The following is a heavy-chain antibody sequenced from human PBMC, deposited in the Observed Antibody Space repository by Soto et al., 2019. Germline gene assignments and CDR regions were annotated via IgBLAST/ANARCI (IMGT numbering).Heavy chain of an antibody. CDR3: ARAVSADGTFDY. J-gene: IGHJ4*02. Sequence: AAVKVSCKASGCTFTNYGITWVRQAPGQGLEWMGWISAYNGNTNYAQKFQGRVTMTTDTSTSTAYMELRSLRSDDTAVYYCARAVSADGTFDYWGQGSLVTVSS. V-gene: IGHV1-18*04. CDR1: GCTFTNYG. D-gene: IGHD6-13*01. CDR2: ISAYNGNT.